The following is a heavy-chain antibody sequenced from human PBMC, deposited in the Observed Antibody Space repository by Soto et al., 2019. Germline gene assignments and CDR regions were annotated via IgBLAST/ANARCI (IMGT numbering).Heavy chain of an antibody. CDR1: GFSLSTSGVG. Sequence: ESGPTLVNPTQTLTLTCTFSGFSLSTSGVGVGWIRQPPGKALEWLALIYWNDDKRYSPSLKSRLTITKDTSKNQVILTMTNMDHVDTATYYCAHIGAEAARILLTFDPLGQGTLVT. CDR3: AHIGAEAARILLTFDP. CDR2: IYWNDDK. D-gene: IGHD6-6*01. J-gene: IGHJ5*02. V-gene: IGHV2-5*01.